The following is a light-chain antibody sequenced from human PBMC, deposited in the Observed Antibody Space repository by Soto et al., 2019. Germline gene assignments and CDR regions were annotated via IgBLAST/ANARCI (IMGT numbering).Light chain of an antibody. CDR1: QTINRF. J-gene: IGKJ1*01. V-gene: IGKV1-39*01. CDR3: QQSYSTLAWT. CDR2: GAS. Sequence: DIPMTQSPSSLSASVGDRVTITCRASQTINRFLNWYQQKSGTAPRLLIYGASTLQSGVPSRFSGSGSGTDFTLTIDRLQPEDFATYYCQQSYSTLAWTSGQGTKVEVK.